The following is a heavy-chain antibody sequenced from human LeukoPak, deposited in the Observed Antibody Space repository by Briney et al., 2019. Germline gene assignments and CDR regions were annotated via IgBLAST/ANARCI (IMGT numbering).Heavy chain of an antibody. CDR3: ARGGFGELLLFDY. CDR1: GGSFSGYY. CDR2: INHSGST. V-gene: IGHV4-34*01. J-gene: IGHJ4*02. D-gene: IGHD3-10*01. Sequence: SETLSLTCAVYGGSFSGYYWSWIREPPGKGLEGIGEINHSGSTNYNPSLKSRVTISVDTSKNQFSLKLSSVTAADTAVYYCARGGFGELLLFDYWGQGTLVTVSS.